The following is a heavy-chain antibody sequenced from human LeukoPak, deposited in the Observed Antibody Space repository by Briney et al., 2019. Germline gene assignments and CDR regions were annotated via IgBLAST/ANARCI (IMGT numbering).Heavy chain of an antibody. D-gene: IGHD5-24*01. CDR1: GVSFSGYY. Sequence: PSETLSLTCAVYGVSFSGYYWSWIRQPPGKGLEWIGEINHSGSTNYNPSLKSRVTISVDTSKNQFSLKLSSVTAADTAVYYCARGRRDGYNQWGQGTLVTVSS. CDR3: ARGRRDGYNQ. J-gene: IGHJ4*02. CDR2: INHSGST. V-gene: IGHV4-34*01.